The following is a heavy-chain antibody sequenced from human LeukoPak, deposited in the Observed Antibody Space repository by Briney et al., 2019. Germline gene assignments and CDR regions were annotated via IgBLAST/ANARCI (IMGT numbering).Heavy chain of an antibody. D-gene: IGHD2-15*01. V-gene: IGHV1-2*02. CDR3: ASYRYCSGGSCYFDY. J-gene: IGHJ4*02. CDR2: INPNSGGT. CDR1: GYTFTGYY. Sequence: GASVKVSCKASGYTFTGYYMHWVRQAPGQGLEWMGWINPNSGGTNYAQKFQGRVTMTRDTSISTAYMELSRLRSDDTAVYYCASYRYCSGGSCYFDYWGQGTLVTVSS.